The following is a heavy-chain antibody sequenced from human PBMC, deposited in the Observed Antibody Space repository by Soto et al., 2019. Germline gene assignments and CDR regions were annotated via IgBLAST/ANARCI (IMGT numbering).Heavy chain of an antibody. CDR3: CGRGGDSLQDI. D-gene: IGHD4-17*01. V-gene: IGHV3-73*01. J-gene: IGHJ4*02. CDR1: EFNFSGSA. CDR2: IRGRAKKYAT. Sequence: EVQLVESGGDLVQPGGSLKLSCKGLEFNFSGSALHWVRQPPGKGLEWVGRIRGRAKKYATSYATSVRGRFYLSRDDSKNTAFLQMNSLRDEDTGVYFCCGRGGDSLQDIWGQGTLVTVSS.